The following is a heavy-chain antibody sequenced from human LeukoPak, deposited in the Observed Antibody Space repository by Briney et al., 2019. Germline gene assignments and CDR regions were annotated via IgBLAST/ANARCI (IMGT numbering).Heavy chain of an antibody. Sequence: GASVKVSCKASGGTFRSNAISWVRQAPGQGLEWMGGITPIFGTANYAQKFQGRVTITAVESMSTAYMELSSLRSEDTAVYCCARGWLAETTVVTPYNYWGQGTLVTVSS. J-gene: IGHJ4*02. V-gene: IGHV1-69*01. D-gene: IGHD4-23*01. CDR1: GGTFRSNA. CDR2: ITPIFGTA. CDR3: ARGWLAETTVVTPYNY.